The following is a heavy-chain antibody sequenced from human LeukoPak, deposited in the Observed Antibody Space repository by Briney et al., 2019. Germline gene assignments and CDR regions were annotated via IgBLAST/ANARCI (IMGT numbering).Heavy chain of an antibody. Sequence: SGGSLRLSCEVSGFTFSSYAMSCVRQAPGKGLEWVSAISGSGGTTNYADSVKGRLTISRDNSQNTLYLQMNSLRAEDTAVYYCAKRTPYSSGSYYFDYWGQGTLVTVSS. D-gene: IGHD3-22*01. CDR2: ISGSGGTT. V-gene: IGHV3-23*01. CDR3: AKRTPYSSGSYYFDY. CDR1: GFTFSSYA. J-gene: IGHJ4*02.